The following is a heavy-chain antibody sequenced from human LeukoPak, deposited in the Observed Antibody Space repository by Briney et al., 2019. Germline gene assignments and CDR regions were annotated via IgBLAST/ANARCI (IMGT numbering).Heavy chain of an antibody. D-gene: IGHD6-19*01. CDR2: INHSGST. CDR3: ARVRGSGWSPNWFDP. Sequence: SETLSLTCAVYGGSFSGYYWSWIRQPPGKGLEWIGEINHSGSTNYNPSLKSRVTISVDTSKNQFSLKLSSVTAADTAVYYCARVRGSGWSPNWFDPWGQGTLVTVSS. V-gene: IGHV4-34*01. J-gene: IGHJ5*02. CDR1: GGSFSGYY.